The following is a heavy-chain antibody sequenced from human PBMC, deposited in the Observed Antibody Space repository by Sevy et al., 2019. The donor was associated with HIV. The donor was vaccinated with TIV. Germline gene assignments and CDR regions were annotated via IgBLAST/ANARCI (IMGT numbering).Heavy chain of an antibody. CDR1: GFTFSNYY. Sequence: GGSLRLSCAASGFTFSNYYMNWVRQGPGKGLVWVARLNGDGSDINYADSVRGRFTISRTNTKNTLYLQMSSLRGEDTAVYYCFVRIRDSSEIDYWGQGTLVTVSS. CDR3: FVRIRDSSEIDY. D-gene: IGHD6-6*01. J-gene: IGHJ4*02. CDR2: LNGDGSDI. V-gene: IGHV3-74*01.